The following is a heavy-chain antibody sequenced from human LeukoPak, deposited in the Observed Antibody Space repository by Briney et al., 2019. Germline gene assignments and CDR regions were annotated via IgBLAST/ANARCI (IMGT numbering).Heavy chain of an antibody. CDR3: ARGSPNLFDY. Sequence: PGGSLRLSCAASGFTFTSYSMSWVRQAPGKGPEWVSSISSSSTYIYYADSVKGRFTISRDNAKNSLYLQMNSLRDEDTAVYYCARGSPNLFDYWGQGTLVTVSS. J-gene: IGHJ4*02. D-gene: IGHD1-14*01. CDR2: ISSSSTYI. V-gene: IGHV3-21*01. CDR1: GFTFTSYS.